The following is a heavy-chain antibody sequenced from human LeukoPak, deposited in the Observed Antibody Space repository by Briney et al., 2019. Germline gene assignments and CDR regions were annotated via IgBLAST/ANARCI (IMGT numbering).Heavy chain of an antibody. CDR1: GFIFGSHA. V-gene: IGHV3-23*01. Sequence: GGSLRHSCEASGFIFGSHAMYWVRQAPGKGLEWVADIFGSGGSPHYADPVKGRFTISRDNSRNTVYLQIISLRAEDTAVYYCGKTTVGYSSGQKPAWPVDYWGQGTLVTVSS. J-gene: IGHJ4*02. D-gene: IGHD5-18*01. CDR3: GKTTVGYSSGQKPAWPVDY. CDR2: IFGSGGSP.